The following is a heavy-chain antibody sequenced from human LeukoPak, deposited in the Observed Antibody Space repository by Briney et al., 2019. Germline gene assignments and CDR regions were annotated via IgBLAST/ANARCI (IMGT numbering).Heavy chain of an antibody. CDR3: AKLSGPRTTWSAIDY. V-gene: IGHV3-7*01. Sequence: PGGSLRLSCAASGFTLSSNWMNWVRQAPGKGLEWVAIIKQDGSEKYYVDSVKGRFTISRDNAKNSLYLQMNSLRAEDTAVYYCAKLSGPRTTWSAIDYWGQGTLVTVSS. CDR2: IKQDGSEK. D-gene: IGHD1-14*01. J-gene: IGHJ4*02. CDR1: GFTLSSNW.